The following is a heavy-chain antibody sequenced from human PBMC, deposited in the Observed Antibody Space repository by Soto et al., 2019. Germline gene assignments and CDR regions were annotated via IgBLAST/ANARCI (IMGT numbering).Heavy chain of an antibody. D-gene: IGHD3-16*02. V-gene: IGHV3-23*01. CDR1: GFTFSSYA. J-gene: IGHJ4*02. Sequence: EVQLLESGGGLVQPGGSLRLSCAASGFTFSSYAMSWVRQAPGKGLEWVSTLSGSGGNTYYADSVRGRFTISRDNSTTTLYVQMNSLSAEDTAVYYCARGGAYRALCLDFWGQGTLVTVSS. CDR2: LSGSGGNT. CDR3: ARGGAYRALCLDF.